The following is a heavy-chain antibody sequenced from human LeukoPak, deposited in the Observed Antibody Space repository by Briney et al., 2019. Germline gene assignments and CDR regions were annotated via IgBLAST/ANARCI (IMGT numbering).Heavy chain of an antibody. CDR2: IGGSGGRT. Sequence: GGSLRLSCAASRFTFSSYAMSWVRQAPGKGLDWVSAIGGSGGRTYYADSVKRRFTISRDNAKNTLYLQMNSLRAEDTAVYYCARVTYYGGNWNFDYWGQGTLVTVSS. D-gene: IGHD4-23*01. J-gene: IGHJ4*02. V-gene: IGHV3-23*01. CDR1: RFTFSSYA. CDR3: ARVTYYGGNWNFDY.